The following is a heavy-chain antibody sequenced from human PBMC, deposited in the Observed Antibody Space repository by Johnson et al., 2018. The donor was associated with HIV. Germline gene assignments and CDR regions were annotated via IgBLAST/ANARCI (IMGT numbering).Heavy chain of an antibody. CDR3: ARGRLISMIVSAGAFDI. J-gene: IGHJ3*02. D-gene: IGHD3-22*01. CDR2: INWNGGST. Sequence: VQLVESGGGLVKPGGSLRLSCAASGFSFTNAWMSWVRQAPGKGLEWVSAINWNGGSTTYADSVKGRFIISRDNAKNSLYLQMNSLRDEDTAFYYCARGRLISMIVSAGAFDIWGQGTMVTVSS. CDR1: GFSFTNAW. V-gene: IGHV3-20*04.